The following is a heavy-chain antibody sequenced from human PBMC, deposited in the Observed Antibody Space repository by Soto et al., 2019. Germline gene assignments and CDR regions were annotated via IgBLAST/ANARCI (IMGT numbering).Heavy chain of an antibody. CDR1: GGTFSNYA. D-gene: IGHD2-15*01. V-gene: IGHV1-69*01. CDR3: SIVTAYGMDV. Sequence: QVQLEQTGAEVKKPGSSLKVSCKATGGTFSNYAIRWVRQAPGQGLEWMAGIIPVYGTPSYAQRFQARVTIIADESTYRANMAVHSLRSVDTAIYYCSIVTAYGMDVCGPWTTVIVSS. J-gene: IGHJ6*02. CDR2: IIPVYGTP.